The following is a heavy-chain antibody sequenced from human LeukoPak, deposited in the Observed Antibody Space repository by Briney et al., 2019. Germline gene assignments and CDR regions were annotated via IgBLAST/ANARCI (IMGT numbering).Heavy chain of an antibody. CDR2: ILYDGSYK. V-gene: IGHV3-30*18. J-gene: IGHJ4*02. D-gene: IGHD3-10*01. CDR3: AKDRYPMVRGMMIAFDF. Sequence: PGGSLRLSCEASGCTFSDYDMHWVRQAPGKGLEWVAVILYDGSYKSYVDSVRGRFTISRDNSKDRLYLQMNSLRAEDTAIYYCAKDRYPMVRGMMIAFDFWGQGTRVTVSS. CDR1: GCTFSDYD.